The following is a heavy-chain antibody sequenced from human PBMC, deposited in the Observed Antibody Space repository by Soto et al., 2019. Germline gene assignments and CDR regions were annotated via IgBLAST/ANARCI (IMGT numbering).Heavy chain of an antibody. CDR3: ARQGEYNYGSNDY. CDR2: IYPDDSDT. J-gene: IGHJ4*02. V-gene: IGHV5-51*01. Sequence: SLKISCKGSGYSFTNYWIGWVRQMPGKGLEWMGIIYPDDSDTRYSPSFQGQVTFSADKSISTAYLQWSSLKASDTAMYYCARQGEYNYGSNDYWGQGTLVTVSS. CDR1: GYSFTNYW. D-gene: IGHD5-18*01.